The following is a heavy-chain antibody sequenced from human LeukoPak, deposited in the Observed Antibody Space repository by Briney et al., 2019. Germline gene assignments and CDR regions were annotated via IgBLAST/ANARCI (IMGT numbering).Heavy chain of an antibody. Sequence: GGSLRLSCAASGFTFSNYWMTWVRQAPGKGLEWVANIKPDGSVGYYVDSVKGRFTISRDNAKNSLYLQMNSLRAEDTAVYYCADEDFDYWGQGTLVTVSS. CDR2: IKPDGSVG. J-gene: IGHJ4*02. CDR3: ADEDFDY. V-gene: IGHV3-7*01. CDR1: GFTFSNYW.